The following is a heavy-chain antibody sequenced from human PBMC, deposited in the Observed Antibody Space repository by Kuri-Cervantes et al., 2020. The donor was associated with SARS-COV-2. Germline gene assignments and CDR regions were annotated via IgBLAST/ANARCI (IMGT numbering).Heavy chain of an antibody. CDR2: IYYSGST. D-gene: IGHD2-2*02. CDR3: ARGVVVPAAIRGGRWFDP. CDR1: GGSISSSSYY. Sequence: SETLSVTCTVSGGSISSSSYYWGWIRQPPGKGLEWIGSIYYSGSTYYNPSLKSRVTISVDTSKNQFSLKLSSVTAADTAVYYCARGVVVPAAIRGGRWFDPWGQGTLVTVSS. V-gene: IGHV4-39*07. J-gene: IGHJ5*02.